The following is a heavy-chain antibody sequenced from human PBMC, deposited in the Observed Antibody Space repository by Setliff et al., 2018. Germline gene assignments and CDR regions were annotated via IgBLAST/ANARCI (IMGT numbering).Heavy chain of an antibody. V-gene: IGHV4-61*01. CDR3: ARAAKYDSSGYYGFWFDP. CDR1: GGSVSSGSYY. D-gene: IGHD3-22*01. Sequence: SETLSLTCTVSGGSVSSGSYYWSWIRQPPGKGLEWIGYIYSSGSTNNNPSLKSRATISVDTSKNQFSLKLSSVTAADTAVYYCARAAKYDSSGYYGFWFDPWGLGTLVTVSS. CDR2: IYSSGST. J-gene: IGHJ5*02.